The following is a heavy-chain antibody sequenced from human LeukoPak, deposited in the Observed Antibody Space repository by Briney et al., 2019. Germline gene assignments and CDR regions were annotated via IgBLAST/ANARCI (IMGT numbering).Heavy chain of an antibody. CDR1: GYTFTGYF. CDR3: AREDRYYYDSSGYYSRALPFDI. Sequence: ASVKVSCKASGYTFTGYFIHWVRQAPGQGLEWMGWINPNTGGANYAQKLQGRVTMTTDTSTSTAYMELRSLRSDDTAVYYCAREDRYYYDSSGYYSRALPFDIWGQGTMVTVSS. CDR2: INPNTGGA. J-gene: IGHJ3*02. D-gene: IGHD3-22*01. V-gene: IGHV1-2*02.